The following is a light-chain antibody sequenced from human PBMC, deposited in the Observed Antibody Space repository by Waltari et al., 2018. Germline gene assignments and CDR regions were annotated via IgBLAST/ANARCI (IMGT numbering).Light chain of an antibody. CDR1: QSVSKY. CDR3: QQYVSLPAT. CDR2: GAS. Sequence: EIVLTQSPGTLSLSPGDTAILSCRASQSVSKYLAWYQQKPGQALRLLIFGASSRATGIPDRFSGSGSGTDLSLTISRVEPEDFAVYYCQQYVSLPATFGQGTKVEIE. J-gene: IGKJ1*01. V-gene: IGKV3-20*01.